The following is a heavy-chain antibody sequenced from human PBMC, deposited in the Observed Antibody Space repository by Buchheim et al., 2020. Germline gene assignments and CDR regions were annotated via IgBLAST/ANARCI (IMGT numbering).Heavy chain of an antibody. D-gene: IGHD2-15*01. CDR3: ARVGDCSGGSCYSRYFDY. V-gene: IGHV3-48*01. Sequence: EVQLVESGGGLVQPGGSLRLSCAASGFTFSSYSMNWVRQAPGKGLEWVSYISSSSSTIYYADSVKGRFAISRDNAKNSLYLQMNSLRAEDTAVYYCARVGDCSGGSCYSRYFDYWGQGTL. CDR2: ISSSSSTI. CDR1: GFTFSSYS. J-gene: IGHJ4*02.